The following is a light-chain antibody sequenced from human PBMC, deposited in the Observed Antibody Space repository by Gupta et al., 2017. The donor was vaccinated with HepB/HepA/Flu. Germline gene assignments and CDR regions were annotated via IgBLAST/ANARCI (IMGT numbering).Light chain of an antibody. Sequence: DIVLTQSPLSLPVTPGEPASISCRSSQSLLHSNGFTYLDWYLQKPGQSPQLLLSLGAHRAPGVPDRISGSGSGTDFPLKISRVEAEDVGVYYCMQPLHTPWTFGQGTKVEIK. J-gene: IGKJ1*01. CDR3: MQPLHTPWT. V-gene: IGKV2-28*01. CDR1: QSLLHSNGFTY. CDR2: LGA.